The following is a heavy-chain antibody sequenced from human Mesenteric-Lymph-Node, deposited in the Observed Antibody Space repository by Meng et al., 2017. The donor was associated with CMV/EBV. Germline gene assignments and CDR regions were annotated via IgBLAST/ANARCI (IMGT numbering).Heavy chain of an antibody. Sequence: GSLRLSCTVSIGSISSSSYYWGWIRQPPGKGLEWIGSIYYSGGTYYNPSLKSRVTISVDTSKNQFSLKLSSVTAADTAVYYCAREGGYCGSTSCLEYFQHWGQGTLVTVSS. D-gene: IGHD2-2*01. CDR1: IGSISSSSYY. V-gene: IGHV4-39*07. CDR2: IYYSGGT. CDR3: AREGGYCGSTSCLEYFQH. J-gene: IGHJ1*01.